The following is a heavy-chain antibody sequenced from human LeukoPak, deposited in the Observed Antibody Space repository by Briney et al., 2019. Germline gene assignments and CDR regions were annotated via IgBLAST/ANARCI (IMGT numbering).Heavy chain of an antibody. CDR3: ARDSGIAALDY. CDR1: GGSFSGYY. Sequence: PSETLSLTCAVYGGSFSGYYLTWVRQPPGKGLEWIGEINHTGSTNYNPSLKSRVTISVDTSKNQFSLKLSSVTAADTAVYYCARDSGIAALDYWGQGTLVTVSS. V-gene: IGHV4-34*01. J-gene: IGHJ4*02. CDR2: INHTGST. D-gene: IGHD6-13*01.